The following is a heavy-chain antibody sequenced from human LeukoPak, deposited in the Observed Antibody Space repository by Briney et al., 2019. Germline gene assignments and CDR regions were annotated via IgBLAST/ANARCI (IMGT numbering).Heavy chain of an antibody. CDR2: INAGNGNT. J-gene: IGHJ4*02. CDR3: ARVIRYYGSGTSPLDY. Sequence: ASVKVSCKASGYTFTSYAMHWVRQAPGQRLEWMGWINAGNGNTKYSQKFQGRVTITRDTSASKAYMELSSLRSEDTAVYYCARVIRYYGSGTSPLDYWGQGTLVTVSS. D-gene: IGHD3-10*01. V-gene: IGHV1-3*01. CDR1: GYTFTSYA.